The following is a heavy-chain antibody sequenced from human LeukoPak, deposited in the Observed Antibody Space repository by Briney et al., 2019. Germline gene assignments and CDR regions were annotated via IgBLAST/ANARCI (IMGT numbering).Heavy chain of an antibody. J-gene: IGHJ4*02. CDR1: GGSFSGYY. V-gene: IGHV4-34*01. CDR3: ASKSMQSDY. CDR2: INHSGST. Sequence: SETLSLTCAVYGGSFSGYYWSWTRQPPGKGLEWIGEINHSGSTNYNPSLKSRVTISVDTSKNQFSLKLSSVTAADTAVYYCASKSMQSDYWGQGTLVTVSS. D-gene: IGHD2-8*01.